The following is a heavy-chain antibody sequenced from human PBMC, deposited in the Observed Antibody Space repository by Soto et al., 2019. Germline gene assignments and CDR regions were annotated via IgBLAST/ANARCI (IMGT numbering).Heavy chain of an antibody. CDR1: GFTFSSYG. V-gene: IGHV3-30*18. D-gene: IGHD3-22*01. Sequence: AGGSLRLSCAASGFTFSSYGMHWVRQAPGKGLEWVAVISYDGSNKYYADSVKGRFTISRDNSKNTLYLQMNSLRAEDTAVYYCAKDLVFGYYYDSSGQAVDYWGQGTLVTVSS. J-gene: IGHJ4*02. CDR2: ISYDGSNK. CDR3: AKDLVFGYYYDSSGQAVDY.